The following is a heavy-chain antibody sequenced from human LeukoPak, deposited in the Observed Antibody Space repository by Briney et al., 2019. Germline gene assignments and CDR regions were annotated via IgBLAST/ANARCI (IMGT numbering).Heavy chain of an antibody. CDR3: AKQSITGD. V-gene: IGHV3-23*01. J-gene: IGHJ4*02. D-gene: IGHD7-27*01. CDR1: GFTFSSYA. Sequence: GGTLRFYCAASGFTFSSYAMSRVRQAPGQGLEWVSTISGSGGSTYYAGSVKGRFTISRDNSKDALYLQMDSLRAEDEAIYYCAKQSITGDWGQGTLVTVSS. CDR2: ISGSGGST.